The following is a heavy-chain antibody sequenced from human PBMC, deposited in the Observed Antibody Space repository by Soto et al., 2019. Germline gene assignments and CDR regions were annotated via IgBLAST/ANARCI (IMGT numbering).Heavy chain of an antibody. J-gene: IGHJ3*01. CDR3: VREGRGPFDF. D-gene: IGHD5-12*01. Sequence: GGSLRLSCAASGFIFTNYAMNWVRQAPVKGLEWVSVIGGRGNSAYYADSVQGRFTISRDNSKNTLSLQMSSLTADDTAIYYCVREGRGPFDFWGRGTMVTVSS. V-gene: IGHV3-23*01. CDR1: GFIFTNYA. CDR2: IGGRGNSA.